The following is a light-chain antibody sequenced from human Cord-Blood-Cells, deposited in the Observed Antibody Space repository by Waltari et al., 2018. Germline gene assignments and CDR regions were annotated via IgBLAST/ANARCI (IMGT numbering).Light chain of an antibody. CDR2: AAS. Sequence: DIQMTQSPSSLSASVGDRVTITCRASQSISSYLNWYQQKPGKAPKLLTYAASSLQSGVPSRFSGSGSGTDFTLTISSLQPEDFATYYCQQCYSTPRTFGGGTKVEIK. V-gene: IGKV1-39*01. J-gene: IGKJ4*01. CDR1: QSISSY. CDR3: QQCYSTPRT.